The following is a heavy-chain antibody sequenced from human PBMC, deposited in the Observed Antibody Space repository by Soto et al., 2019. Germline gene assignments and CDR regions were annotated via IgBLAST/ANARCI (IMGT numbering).Heavy chain of an antibody. CDR1: GFIFTNFW. D-gene: IGHD6-13*01. J-gene: IGHJ4*02. CDR2: IDTSGSST. Sequence: GGSLRLSCEASGFIFTNFWMHRVRQVPGKGLVWVSRIDTSGSSTSYADSVKGRFTISRDNAKNTVSLQMNSLRAEDTGVYYCAKDSWYFDLWSQGSLVTVSS. CDR3: AKDSWYFDL. V-gene: IGHV3-74*01.